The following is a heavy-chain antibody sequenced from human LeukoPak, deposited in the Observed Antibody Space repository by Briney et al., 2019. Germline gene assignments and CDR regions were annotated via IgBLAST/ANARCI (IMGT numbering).Heavy chain of an antibody. CDR1: GYSFTNYW. Sequence: GESLKISCKASGYSFTNYWIGWVRQMPGKGLEWMGIIYPGDSDTTYSPSFQGQVTISADKSISTAYLQWSGLKASDTAMYYCARTRAVGATIRDFEYWGQGTLVTVSS. V-gene: IGHV5-51*01. J-gene: IGHJ4*02. CDR2: IYPGDSDT. D-gene: IGHD1-26*01. CDR3: ARTRAVGATIRDFEY.